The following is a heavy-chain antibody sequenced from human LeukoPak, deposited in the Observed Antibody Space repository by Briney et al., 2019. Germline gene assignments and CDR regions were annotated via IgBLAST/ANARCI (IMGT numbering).Heavy chain of an antibody. D-gene: IGHD2-15*01. V-gene: IGHV4-31*03. CDR3: ARQGKIGGLPDY. Sequence: SQALSLTCTVSGGSISSGGYYWSWIRQHPGKGLEWIGYIYYSRSTYYNPSLKSRVTISVDTSKNQFSLKLSSVTAADTAVYYCARQGKIGGLPDYWGQGTLVTVSS. CDR1: GGSISSGGYY. CDR2: IYYSRST. J-gene: IGHJ4*02.